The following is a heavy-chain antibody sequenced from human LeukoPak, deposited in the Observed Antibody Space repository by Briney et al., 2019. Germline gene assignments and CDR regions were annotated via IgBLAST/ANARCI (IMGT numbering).Heavy chain of an antibody. CDR1: GGSISSYY. Sequence: SETLSLTCTVSGGSISSYYWSWIRQPPGKGLEWVGYIYYSGSTNYNPSLKSRVTISVDTSKNQFSLKLSSVTAADTAVYYCARSSGPLFWELFASGMDVWGQGTTVTVSS. D-gene: IGHD3-10*01. CDR2: IYYSGST. J-gene: IGHJ6*02. V-gene: IGHV4-59*01. CDR3: ARSSGPLFWELFASGMDV.